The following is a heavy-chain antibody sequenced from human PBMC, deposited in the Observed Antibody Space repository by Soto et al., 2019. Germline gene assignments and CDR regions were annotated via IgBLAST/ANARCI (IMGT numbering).Heavy chain of an antibody. V-gene: IGHV3-48*03. CDR1: GFTFSRYE. Sequence: PGGSLRLSCVVSGFTFSRYEMNWVRQAPGKGLEWISYINGNGTTTYYGASVKGRFTISRDNAKNSLYLQMNGLRADDSALYYWVRNFRPFLEWPTKRYPYFRKDAWGRGNTGTVSS. CDR2: INGNGTTT. J-gene: IGHJ6*02. D-gene: IGHD3-3*02. CDR3: VRNFRPFLEWPTKRYPYFRKDA.